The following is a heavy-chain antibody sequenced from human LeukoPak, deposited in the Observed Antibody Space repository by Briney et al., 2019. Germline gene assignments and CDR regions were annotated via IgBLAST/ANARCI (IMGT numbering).Heavy chain of an antibody. V-gene: IGHV4-4*07. J-gene: IGHJ4*02. CDR2: IYTSGST. D-gene: IGHD3-10*01. CDR3: ARLVPADHYGSGSYPKRSFDY. Sequence: PSETLSLTCTVSGGSISSYYWSWIRQPAGKGLEWIGRIYTSGSTNYNPSLKSRVTISVDTSKNQFSLKLSSVTAADTAVYYCARLVPADHYGSGSYPKRSFDYWGQGTLVTVSS. CDR1: GGSISSYY.